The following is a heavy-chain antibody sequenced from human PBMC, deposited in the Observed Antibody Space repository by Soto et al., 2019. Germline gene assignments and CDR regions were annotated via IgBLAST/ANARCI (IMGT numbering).Heavy chain of an antibody. CDR2: ISSSGGST. V-gene: IGHV3-23*01. J-gene: IGHJ1*01. Sequence: PGGSLRLSCAASGFTFSSYAMSWVRQAPGKGLEWVSAISSSGGSTYYADSVKGRFTISRDNSENTLYLQMNSLRAEDTAVYYCTKIAGYCGGDCYSYFQHWGKGTLVTVSS. CDR1: GFTFSSYA. D-gene: IGHD2-21*01. CDR3: TKIAGYCGGDCYSYFQH.